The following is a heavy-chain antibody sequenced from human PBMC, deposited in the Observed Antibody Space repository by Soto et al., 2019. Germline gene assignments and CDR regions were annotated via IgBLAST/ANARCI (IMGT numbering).Heavy chain of an antibody. Sequence: QVQLQESGPGLVKPSQTLSLTCTVSGGSISSDNYYWSWIRQPPGKGLEWIGDIFYSGSTYNNPSLDRRVTISVDTSNNQFSLKLSSVTAADTAVYYCASALRQDEDIVFVPATIIDYWGQGTMVTVSS. CDR1: GGSISSDNYY. J-gene: IGHJ4*02. V-gene: IGHV4-30-4*01. CDR2: IFYSGST. CDR3: ASALRQDEDIVFVPATIIDY. D-gene: IGHD2-2*01.